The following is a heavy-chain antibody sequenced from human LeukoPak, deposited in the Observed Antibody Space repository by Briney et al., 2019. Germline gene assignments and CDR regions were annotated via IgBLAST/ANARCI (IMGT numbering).Heavy chain of an antibody. D-gene: IGHD3-9*01. Sequence: GGSLRLSCVASGFTFNSYTMNWVRQAPGKGLEWVSSISSSSTYIYYADSVKGRFVISRDSANNSVYLQMNSLRDEDTAVYYCSRDGILTGWGQGTLVTVSS. CDR3: SRDGILTG. CDR2: ISSSSTYI. J-gene: IGHJ4*02. V-gene: IGHV3-21*01. CDR1: GFTFNSYT.